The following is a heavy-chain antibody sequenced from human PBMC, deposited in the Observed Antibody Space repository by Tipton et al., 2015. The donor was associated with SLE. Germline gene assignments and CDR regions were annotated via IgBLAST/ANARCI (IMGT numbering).Heavy chain of an antibody. J-gene: IGHJ4*02. CDR1: GGSFSGYY. V-gene: IGHV4-34*01. CDR2: IYYSGST. D-gene: IGHD5-18*01. CDR3: ARERGRGGYSYGSFDY. Sequence: TLSLTCVVYGGSFSGYYWSWIRQPPGKGLEWIGSIYYSGSTYYNPSLKSRVTISVDTSKNQFSLKLSSVTAADTAVYYCARERGRGGYSYGSFDYWGQGTLVTVSS.